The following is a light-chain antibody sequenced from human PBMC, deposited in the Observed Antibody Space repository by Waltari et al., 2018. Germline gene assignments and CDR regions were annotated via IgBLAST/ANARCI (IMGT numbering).Light chain of an antibody. J-gene: IGLJ2*01. V-gene: IGLV1-47*01. CDR1: SSNIGSTH. CDR3: AAWDDTLSGVV. Sequence: QSVLTQSPSASAAPGQRVTLPCSGSSSNIGSTHVYWYQHVPGTAPKLLTYRNKQRPSGVPDRFSGSKSGTSASLAVSGLRSEDEADYYCAAWDDTLSGVVFGGGTKLTVL. CDR2: RNK.